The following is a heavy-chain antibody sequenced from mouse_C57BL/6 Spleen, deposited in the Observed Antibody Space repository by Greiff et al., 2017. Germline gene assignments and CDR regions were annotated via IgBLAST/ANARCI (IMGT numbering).Heavy chain of an antibody. D-gene: IGHD3-2*01. Sequence: ESGPGLVKPSQSLSLTCSVTGYSITSGYYWNWIRQFPGNKLEWMGYISYDGSNNYNPSLKNRIPITRDTSKHQFFLHLNSVPTEDTTTFVCATDSVGYAMGYWSKVTSGTVSS. CDR1: GYSITSGYY. CDR3: ATDSVGYAMGY. V-gene: IGHV3-6*01. CDR2: ISYDGSN. J-gene: IGHJ4*01.